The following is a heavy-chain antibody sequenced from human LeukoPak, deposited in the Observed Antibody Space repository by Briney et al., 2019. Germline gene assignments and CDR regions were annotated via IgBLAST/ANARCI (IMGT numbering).Heavy chain of an antibody. CDR1: GFAFSSHW. CDR3: ARDNTPGWFGP. D-gene: IGHD2-15*01. Sequence: PGGSLRLSCAASGFAFSSHWMHWVRQAPGKGLLWVSRVSTDGSSTDYAESVKGRFTISRDNAKNTLYLQMNSLRAEDTAVYYCARDNTPGWFGPWGQGTQVTVSS. V-gene: IGHV3-74*01. J-gene: IGHJ5*02. CDR2: VSTDGSST.